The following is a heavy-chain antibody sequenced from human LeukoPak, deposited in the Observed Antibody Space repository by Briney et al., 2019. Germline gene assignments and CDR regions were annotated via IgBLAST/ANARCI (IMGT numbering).Heavy chain of an antibody. D-gene: IGHD6-19*01. Sequence: GGSLRLSCAASGFTISNYRMSWVRQAPGKGLEWVANIKQDGSEKYYGDSVKGRFTVSRDNAKNSLYLQMNSLRAEDTAVYYCARWGSSGWFQGGAFDYWGQGTLVTVSS. J-gene: IGHJ4*02. CDR2: IKQDGSEK. V-gene: IGHV3-7*01. CDR3: ARWGSSGWFQGGAFDY. CDR1: GFTISNYR.